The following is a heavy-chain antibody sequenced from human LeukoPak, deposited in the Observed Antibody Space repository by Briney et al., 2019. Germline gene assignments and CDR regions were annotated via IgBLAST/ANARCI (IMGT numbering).Heavy chain of an antibody. CDR2: ISYDGSNK. CDR1: GFTFSSYA. J-gene: IGHJ4*02. Sequence: PSGGSLRLSCAASGFTFSSYAMHWVRQAPGKGLEWVAVISYDGSNKYYADSVKGRFTISRDNSKNTLYLQMNSLRAEDTAVYYCARDRDFWSGCFDYWGQGTLVTVSS. V-gene: IGHV3-30*04. CDR3: ARDRDFWSGCFDY. D-gene: IGHD3-3*01.